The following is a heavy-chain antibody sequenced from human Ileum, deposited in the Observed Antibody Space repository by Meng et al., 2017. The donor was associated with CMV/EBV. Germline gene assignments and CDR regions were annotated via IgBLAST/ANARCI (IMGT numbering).Heavy chain of an antibody. CDR1: VVSMSGYY. D-gene: IGHD3-3*01. J-gene: IGHJ4*02. Sequence: VHPEEGGAGLVWPSGPHSLACGVSVVSMSGYYLGWLRQPAGKGLEWIGRIYVSVSTDYNPSLKSRATMSVDTYKKQFSLRLTSVTAADTAVYFCAREVDVDGAVPQKGGYYYDYWGQGILVTVSS. CDR3: AREVDVDGAVPQKGGYYYDY. CDR2: IYVSVST. V-gene: IGHV4-4*07.